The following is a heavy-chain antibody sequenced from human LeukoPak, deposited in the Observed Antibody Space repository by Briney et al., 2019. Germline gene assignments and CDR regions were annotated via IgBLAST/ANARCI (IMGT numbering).Heavy chain of an antibody. Sequence: GGSLRLSCAASGFTISSNYMSWVRQAPGKGLEWVSVIYSSGSTYYADSVKGRFTISRDNSENTLYLQMNSLRAEDTAVYYCARGGYYDSSGYKIPNNWFGPWGQGTLVTVSS. V-gene: IGHV3-66*01. CDR1: GFTISSNY. J-gene: IGHJ5*02. CDR3: ARGGYYDSSGYKIPNNWFGP. D-gene: IGHD3-22*01. CDR2: IYSSGST.